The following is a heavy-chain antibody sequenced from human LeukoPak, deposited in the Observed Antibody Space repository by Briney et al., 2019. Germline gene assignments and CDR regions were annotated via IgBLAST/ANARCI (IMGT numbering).Heavy chain of an antibody. CDR3: ARDRGSSAPGYYYGMDV. Sequence: PGGSLRLSCAASGFTFSSYGMHWVRQAPGKGLEWVAVIWYDGSNKYYADSVKGRFTISRDNSKNTLYLQMNSLRAEDTAVYYCARDRGSSAPGYYYGMDVWGQGTTVTVSS. CDR1: GFTFSSYG. D-gene: IGHD6-6*01. J-gene: IGHJ6*02. V-gene: IGHV3-33*01. CDR2: IWYDGSNK.